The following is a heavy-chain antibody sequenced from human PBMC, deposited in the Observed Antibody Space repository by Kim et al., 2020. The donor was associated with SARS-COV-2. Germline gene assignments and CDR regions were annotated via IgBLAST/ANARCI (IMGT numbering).Heavy chain of an antibody. CDR2: INTNTGNP. V-gene: IGHV7-4-1*02. CDR3: ARDLAYTIFGVSYCYNGMDV. Sequence: ASVKVSCKASGYTFTSYAMNWVRQAPGQGLEWMGWINTNTGNPTYAQGFTGRFVFSLDTSVSTAYLQISSLKAEDTAVYYCARDLAYTIFGVSYCYNGMDVWGQGTTVTVSS. CDR1: GYTFTSYA. D-gene: IGHD3-3*01. J-gene: IGHJ6*02.